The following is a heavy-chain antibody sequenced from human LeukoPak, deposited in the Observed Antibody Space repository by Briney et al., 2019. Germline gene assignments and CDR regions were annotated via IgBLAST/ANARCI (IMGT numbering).Heavy chain of an antibody. J-gene: IGHJ3*01. D-gene: IGHD6-6*01. CDR1: GFTVSSSH. CDR2: LYSGGST. Sequence: GGSLRLSCVASGFTVSSSHMTWVRQAPGKGLEWVSVLYSGGSTYYADSVKGRFTISRDNAKNSLYLQINSLRAEDTAVYYCARSSYSSSSSVWGQGTMVTVSS. V-gene: IGHV3-53*01. CDR3: ARSSYSSSSSV.